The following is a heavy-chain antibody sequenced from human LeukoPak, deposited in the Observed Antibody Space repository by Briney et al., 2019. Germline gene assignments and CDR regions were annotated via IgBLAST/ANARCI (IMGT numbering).Heavy chain of an antibody. D-gene: IGHD5-24*01. CDR2: IYYSGST. CDR1: GGSISSYY. V-gene: IGHV4-59*01. J-gene: IGHJ4*02. Sequence: SETLSLTCTVSGGSISSYYWSWIRQPPGKGLEWIGYIYYSGSTNYNPSLESRVTISVDTSKNQFSLKLSSVTAADTAVYYCARGDGYNYSWGQGTLVTVSS. CDR3: ARGDGYNYS.